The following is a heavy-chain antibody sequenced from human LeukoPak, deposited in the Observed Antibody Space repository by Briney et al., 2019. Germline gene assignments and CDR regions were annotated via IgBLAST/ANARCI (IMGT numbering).Heavy chain of an antibody. CDR1: GSSFTSYW. D-gene: IGHD2-2*02. J-gene: IGHJ4*02. Sequence: GEALQISCKGSGSSFTSYWIGWVRQMPGKGLEWIGIIYPGDSDTRYSPSFQGQVTISADKSISTAYLQWSSLKASDTAMYYCARGSAAAIYYFDYWGQGTLVTVSS. CDR3: ARGSAAAIYYFDY. CDR2: IYPGDSDT. V-gene: IGHV5-51*01.